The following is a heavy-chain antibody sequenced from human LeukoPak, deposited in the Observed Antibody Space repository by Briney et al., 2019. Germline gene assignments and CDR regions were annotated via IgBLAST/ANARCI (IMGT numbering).Heavy chain of an antibody. CDR2: IYYSGST. Sequence: KPSQTLSLTCTVSGGSISSGGYYWSWIRPHPGKGLEWIGCIYYSGSTYYNPSLKSLVTISVDTSNNQYSLKLSFVTAADAAVYYCARGGYSSYDIFTGYQNPNAFDIRGQGTMVTVSS. CDR3: ARGGYSSYDIFTGYQNPNAFDI. V-gene: IGHV4-31*01. J-gene: IGHJ3*02. D-gene: IGHD3-9*01. CDR1: GGSISSGGYY.